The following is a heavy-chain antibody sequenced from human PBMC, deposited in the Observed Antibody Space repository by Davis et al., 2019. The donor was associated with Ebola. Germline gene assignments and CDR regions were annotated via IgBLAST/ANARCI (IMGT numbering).Heavy chain of an antibody. CDR3: AREERSSWSFDY. CDR1: GYTFTGYY. Sequence: AVSVKVSCKASGYTFTGYYMHWVRQAPGQGLEWMGRINPNSGGTNYAQKFQGRVTMTRDTSISTAYMELSRLRSDDTAVYYCAREERSSWSFDYWGQGTLVTVSS. CDR2: INPNSGGT. V-gene: IGHV1-2*06. J-gene: IGHJ4*02. D-gene: IGHD6-13*01.